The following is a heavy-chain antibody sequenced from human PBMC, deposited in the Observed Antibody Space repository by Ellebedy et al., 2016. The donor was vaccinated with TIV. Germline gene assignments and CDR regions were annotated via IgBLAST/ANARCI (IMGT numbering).Heavy chain of an antibody. CDR3: ARAGRQWLVRGWFDP. CDR2: INHSGST. V-gene: IGHV4-34*01. D-gene: IGHD6-19*01. J-gene: IGHJ5*02. CDR1: GGSFSGYY. Sequence: SETLSLTXAVYGGSFSGYYWSWIRQPPGKGLEWIGEINHSGSTNYNPSLKSRVTISVDTSKNQFSLKLSSVTAADTAVYYCARAGRQWLVRGWFDPWGQGTLVTVSS.